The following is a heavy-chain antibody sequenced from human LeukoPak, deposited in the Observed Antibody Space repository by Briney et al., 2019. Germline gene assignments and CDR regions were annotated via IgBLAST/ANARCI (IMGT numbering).Heavy chain of an antibody. Sequence: GASVKVSCKTSGYTFTGYKMHWVRQAPGQGLEWMGWINPNSGGTNYAQKFQGRVTMTRDTSISTAYMELSRLRSDDTAVYYCARDMEYQLLLGSGFYYGMDVWGQGTTVTVSS. CDR1: GYTFTGYK. D-gene: IGHD2-2*01. J-gene: IGHJ6*02. V-gene: IGHV1-2*02. CDR3: ARDMEYQLLLGSGFYYGMDV. CDR2: INPNSGGT.